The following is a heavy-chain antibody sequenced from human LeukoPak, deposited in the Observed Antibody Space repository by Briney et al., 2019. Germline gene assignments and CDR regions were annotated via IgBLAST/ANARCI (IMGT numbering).Heavy chain of an antibody. V-gene: IGHV4-59*01. CDR2: IYYSGST. Sequence: PSETLSLTCTVSGGSLSSYYWSWIRQPPGKGLEWIGYIYYSGSTNYNPSLKSRATISVDTSKNQFSLKLSSVTAADTAVYYCVGSGSYYNVVRFDPWGQGTLVTVSS. CDR1: GGSLSSYY. D-gene: IGHD3-10*01. CDR3: VGSGSYYNVVRFDP. J-gene: IGHJ5*02.